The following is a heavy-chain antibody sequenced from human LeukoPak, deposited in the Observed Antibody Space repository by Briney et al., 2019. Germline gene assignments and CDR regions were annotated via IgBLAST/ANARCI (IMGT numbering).Heavy chain of an antibody. CDR3: AKSVNDYVWGRPEGAFDI. CDR2: ISYDGSNK. D-gene: IGHD3-16*01. CDR1: GFTFSSYA. J-gene: IGHJ3*02. V-gene: IGHV3-30-3*02. Sequence: PGGSLGLSCAASGFTFSSYAMHWVRQAPGKGLEWVAVISYDGSNKYYADSVKGRFTISRDNSKNTLYLQMNSLRAEDTAIYYCAKSVNDYVWGRPEGAFDIWGQGTMVTVSS.